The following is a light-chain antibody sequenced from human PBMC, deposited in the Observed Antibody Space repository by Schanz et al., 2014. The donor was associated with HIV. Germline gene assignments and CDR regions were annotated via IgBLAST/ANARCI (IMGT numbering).Light chain of an antibody. Sequence: NFMLTQPHSVSESPGKTVAIPCTRSSGSIASDFVQWYQQRPGTAPTTIIYEDDHRASGVPDRFSGSLDYSSNSASLIISGLRTEDEADYYCQSYDGNNAGVFGGGTKLTVL. CDR3: QSYDGNNAGV. CDR1: SGSIASDF. J-gene: IGLJ3*02. CDR2: EDD. V-gene: IGLV6-57*04.